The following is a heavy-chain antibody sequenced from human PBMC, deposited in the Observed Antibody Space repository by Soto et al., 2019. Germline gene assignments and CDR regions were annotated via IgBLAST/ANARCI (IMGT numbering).Heavy chain of an antibody. V-gene: IGHV4-39*01. D-gene: IGHD6-19*01. Sequence: SETLCLTCLVAGGSITRNSHYWGWIRQSPGKGLEWIGSILYSGSTNYNPSLKSRVTLSVETSKNQFSLKMSSVTAADTALYYCARLGSSGWYQGSYFDYWGQGTLVTVSS. CDR2: ILYSGST. J-gene: IGHJ4*02. CDR3: ARLGSSGWYQGSYFDY. CDR1: GGSITRNSHY.